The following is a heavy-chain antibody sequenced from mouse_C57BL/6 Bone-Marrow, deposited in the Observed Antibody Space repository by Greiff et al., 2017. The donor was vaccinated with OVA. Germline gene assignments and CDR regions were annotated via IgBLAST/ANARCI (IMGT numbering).Heavy chain of an antibody. D-gene: IGHD1-1*01. V-gene: IGHV1-62-2*01. CDR1: GYTFTEYT. J-gene: IGHJ2*01. CDR3: ARHVYYYGSPYYFDY. Sequence: QVQLKESGAELVKPGASVKLSCKASGYTFTEYTIHWVKQRSGQGLEWIGWFYPGSGSIKYNEKFKDKATLTADKSSSTVYMELSRLTSEDSAVYFCARHVYYYGSPYYFDYWGQGTTLTVSS. CDR2: FYPGSGSI.